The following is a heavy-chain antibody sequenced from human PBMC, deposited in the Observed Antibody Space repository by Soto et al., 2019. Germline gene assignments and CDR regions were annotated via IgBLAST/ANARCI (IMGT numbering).Heavy chain of an antibody. Sequence: ASVKVSCKASGYTYTCYGISWVRQAPGPGLEWKGSISAYNGNTNYAQKLQSRVTMTTDTSTSTASMELRSLRYDDTAVCDCGRGRGIAEYNIWRGYSYWGQGPRFRVSS. V-gene: IGHV1-18*04. J-gene: IGHJ4*01. CDR2: ISAYNGNT. D-gene: IGHD3-3*01. CDR3: GRGRGIAEYNIWRGYSY. CDR1: GYTYTCYG.